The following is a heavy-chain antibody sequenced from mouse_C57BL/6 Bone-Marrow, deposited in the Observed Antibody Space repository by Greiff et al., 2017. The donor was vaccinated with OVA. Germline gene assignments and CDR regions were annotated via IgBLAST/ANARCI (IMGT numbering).Heavy chain of an antibody. J-gene: IGHJ2*01. Sequence: EVQLQQSGPELVKPGASVKISCKASGYTFTDYYMNWVKQSHGKSLEWIGDINPNNGGTSYNQKFKGKATLTVDKSYSTAYMELRSLTSEDSAVYYCASKGIYDSHYFDYWGQGTTRTVSS. CDR3: ASKGIYDSHYFDY. V-gene: IGHV1-26*01. D-gene: IGHD2-3*01. CDR2: INPNNGGT. CDR1: GYTFTDYY.